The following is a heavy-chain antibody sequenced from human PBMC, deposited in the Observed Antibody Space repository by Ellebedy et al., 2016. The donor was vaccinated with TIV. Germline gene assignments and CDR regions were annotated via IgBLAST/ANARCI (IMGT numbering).Heavy chain of an antibody. CDR3: AKSTGWDQLLAFWFDP. CDR2: ISGSGGST. J-gene: IGHJ5*02. Sequence: GESLKISCAVSGFTFSSYAMSWVRQAPGKGLEWVSAISGSGGSTYYADSVKGRFTISRDNSKNTLYLQMNSLRAEDTAVYYCAKSTGWDQLLAFWFDPWGQGTLVTVSS. D-gene: IGHD2-2*01. CDR1: GFTFSSYA. V-gene: IGHV3-23*01.